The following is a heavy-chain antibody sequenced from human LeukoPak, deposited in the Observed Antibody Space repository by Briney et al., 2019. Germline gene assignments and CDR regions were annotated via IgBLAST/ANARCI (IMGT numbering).Heavy chain of an antibody. CDR1: GFTFSSYS. D-gene: IGHD3-10*01. V-gene: IGHV3-48*02. CDR3: ARDSSDVRDDYGDF. J-gene: IGHJ4*02. CDR2: ISSSSSTI. Sequence: GGSLRLSCAASGFTFSSYSMNWVRQAPGKGLEWVSYISSSSSTIYYADSVKGRFTISRDNAKNSLYLQMNSLRDENTAVYYCARDSSDVRDDYGDFWGQGTLVTVSS.